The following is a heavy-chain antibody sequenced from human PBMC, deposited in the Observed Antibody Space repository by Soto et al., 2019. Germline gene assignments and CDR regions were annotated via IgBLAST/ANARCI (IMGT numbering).Heavy chain of an antibody. V-gene: IGHV4-38-2*01. CDR1: GYSISSGYY. Sequence: TSETLSLTCAVSGYSISSGYYWGWIRQPPGKGLEWIGSIYHSGSTYYNPSLKSRVTISVDTSKNQFSLKLSSVTAADTAVYYCATQLEYYFDYWGQGTLVTVSS. J-gene: IGHJ4*02. D-gene: IGHD1-1*01. CDR3: ATQLEYYFDY. CDR2: IYHSGST.